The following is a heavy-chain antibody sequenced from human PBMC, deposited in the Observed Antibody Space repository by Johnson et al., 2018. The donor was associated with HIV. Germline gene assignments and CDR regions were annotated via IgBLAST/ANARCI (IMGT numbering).Heavy chain of an antibody. J-gene: IGHJ3*01. CDR3: AREMAWEDAFDV. D-gene: IGHD5-24*01. CDR2: ISSTGSSI. V-gene: IGHV3-11*04. CDR1: GFTFSDYY. Sequence: VQVLESGGGLVKPGGSLRLSCAASGFTFSDYYMNWIRQAPGKGLEWVSYISSTGSSIKYVDSVKGRFTISSDNPKNSLYLQMNSLRAEDTAVYYCAREMAWEDAFDVWGQGTMVTVSS.